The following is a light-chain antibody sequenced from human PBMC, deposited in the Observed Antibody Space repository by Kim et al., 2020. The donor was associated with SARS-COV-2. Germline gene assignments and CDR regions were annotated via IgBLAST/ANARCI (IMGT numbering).Light chain of an antibody. J-gene: IGLJ3*02. V-gene: IGLV3-21*04. CDR1: NIGIKS. CDR2: YDS. Sequence: APGGPARITFAGYNIGIKSVRWYQQKPGQAPVLVIYYDSDRPSRIPERFSGSKSGNTATLAISRVEAGDEADYYCQVWDSSSDHWVFGGGTQLTVL. CDR3: QVWDSSSDHWV.